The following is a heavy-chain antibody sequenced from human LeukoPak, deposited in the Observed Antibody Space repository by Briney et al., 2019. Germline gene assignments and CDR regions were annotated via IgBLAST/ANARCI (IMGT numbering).Heavy chain of an antibody. J-gene: IGHJ4*02. CDR2: IYPDDSDT. V-gene: IGHV5-51*01. CDR1: GYSFSSYW. CDR3: ARPRSGYSFDY. Sequence: GESLKISCKGSGYSFSSYWLGWVRQMPGKGLEGMGIIYPDDSDTRYSPSFQGQVTISADKSISTAYLQWSSLKASDTAMYYCARPRSGYSFDYWGQGTLVTVSS. D-gene: IGHD3-22*01.